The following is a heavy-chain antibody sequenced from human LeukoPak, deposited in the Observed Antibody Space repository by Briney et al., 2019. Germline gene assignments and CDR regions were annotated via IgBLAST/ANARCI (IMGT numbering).Heavy chain of an antibody. J-gene: IGHJ4*02. Sequence: SETPSLTCTVSGGSISSYYWSWIRQPPGKGLEWVVYIYYSGSTNYNPSLKSRVTISVDTSKNQFSLRLSSVTAADTAVYYCARRGATYDYVWESYRSHYYFDYWGQGPLVTVSS. CDR1: GGSISSYY. CDR2: IYYSGST. V-gene: IGHV4-59*01. CDR3: ARRGATYDYVWESYRSHYYFDY. D-gene: IGHD3-16*02.